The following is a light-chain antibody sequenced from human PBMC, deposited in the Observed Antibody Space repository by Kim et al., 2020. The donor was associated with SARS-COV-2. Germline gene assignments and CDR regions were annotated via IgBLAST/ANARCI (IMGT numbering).Light chain of an antibody. CDR3: QHSYSTTYI. Sequence: SSSVGDRVTSTCRSSQNVSSDLNLYQQKPVKDPKLLIYSTPSFKSEIPSSCSGSGSCSNFPLTISSLHPEDFTPYYSQHSYSTTYIFGQGTKLEI. CDR1: QNVSSD. CDR2: STP. V-gene: IGKV1-39*01. J-gene: IGKJ2*01.